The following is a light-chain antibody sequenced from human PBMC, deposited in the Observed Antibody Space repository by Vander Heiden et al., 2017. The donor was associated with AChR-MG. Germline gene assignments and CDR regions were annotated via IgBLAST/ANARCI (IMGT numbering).Light chain of an antibody. CDR3: QQSFSTPST. V-gene: IGKV1-39*01. CDR1: QSISTF. CDR2: AAF. J-gene: IGKJ2*01. Sequence: DIQMTQSPSSLSASVGVSVTITCRASQSISTFLNWYQQKPGKAPKLLIHAAFTLQSGVPSRFSGSGSGTDFTLTISNLQPEDFTTYYCQQSFSTPSTFGPGTRLEIK.